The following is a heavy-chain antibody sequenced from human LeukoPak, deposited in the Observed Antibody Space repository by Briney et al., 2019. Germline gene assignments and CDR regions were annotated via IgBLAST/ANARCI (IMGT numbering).Heavy chain of an antibody. Sequence: PGGSLRLSCVVSGFTFNRCWMNWVRQAPGKGLEWVAHINPDGRDTYYVDSVKGRFTISRDNARNSMYLQMNSLRVEDTAVYYCTSWGDTTAEYFQRWGQGTLVTVSS. CDR3: TSWGDTTAEYFQR. CDR2: INPDGRDT. V-gene: IGHV3-7*01. D-gene: IGHD2-21*02. J-gene: IGHJ1*01. CDR1: GFTFNRCW.